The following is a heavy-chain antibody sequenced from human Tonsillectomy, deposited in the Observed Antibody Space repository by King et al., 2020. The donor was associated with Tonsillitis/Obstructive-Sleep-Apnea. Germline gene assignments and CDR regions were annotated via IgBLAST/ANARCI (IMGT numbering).Heavy chain of an antibody. D-gene: IGHD2-2*01. CDR1: GFTFSSYA. Sequence: VQLVESGGGLVQPGGSLRLSCAASGFTFSSYAMSWVRQAPGKGLEWVSAISGSGGSTYYADSVKGRFTISRDNSKNTLYLQMNSLRAEDMAVYYCAKEYCSHNSCPTTIDYWGQGTLVTVSS. J-gene: IGHJ4*02. V-gene: IGHV3-23*04. CDR2: ISGSGGST. CDR3: AKEYCSHNSCPTTIDY.